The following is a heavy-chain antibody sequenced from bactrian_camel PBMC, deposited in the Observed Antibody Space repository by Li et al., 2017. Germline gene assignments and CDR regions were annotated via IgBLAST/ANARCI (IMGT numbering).Heavy chain of an antibody. Sequence: VQLVESGGGLVQPGGSLRISCEASGFTVSAYAMSWVRQAPGKGLEWVSTINSAGGSTYSADSVKGRFAISRDNAKNTVYLQMNSLKSEDTALHYCVTDPGGYGWYGAPGGFGTWGQGTQVTVSS. CDR1: GFTVSAYA. J-gene: IGHJ6*01. CDR2: INSAGGST. CDR3: VTDPGGYGWYGAPGGFGT. V-gene: IGHV3S40*01. D-gene: IGHD3*01.